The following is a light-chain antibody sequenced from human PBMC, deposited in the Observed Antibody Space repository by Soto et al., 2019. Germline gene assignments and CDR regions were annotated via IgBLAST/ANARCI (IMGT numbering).Light chain of an antibody. Sequence: IQLTQSPSSLSASVGDRVTITCRASQGISSSLGWYQQKPGKAPKLLIYAASTLQTAVPSRFSGSGSGTCFTLTISSLQPEDFATYYCQQLDSYPPTFGPGTKVDIK. V-gene: IGKV1-9*01. CDR2: AAS. CDR3: QQLDSYPPT. J-gene: IGKJ3*01. CDR1: QGISSS.